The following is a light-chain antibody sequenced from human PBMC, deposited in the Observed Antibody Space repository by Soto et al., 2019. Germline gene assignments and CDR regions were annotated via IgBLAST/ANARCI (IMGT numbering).Light chain of an antibody. J-gene: IGKJ1*01. CDR3: HQHGGSPET. V-gene: IGKV3-20*01. Sequence: ETVLTQSPGTLSLSPGERATLSCRASQSVNNNYLAWYQQKPGQAPRLLIFGASRRATGIPDRFIGSGSGTEFILTISRLEPDDFAIYHCHQHGGSPETFGQGTKVDIK. CDR1: QSVNNNY. CDR2: GAS.